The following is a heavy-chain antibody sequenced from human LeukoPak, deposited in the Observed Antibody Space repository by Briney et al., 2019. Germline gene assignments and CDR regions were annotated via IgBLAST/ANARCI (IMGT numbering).Heavy chain of an antibody. D-gene: IGHD1-26*01. CDR3: AKGGGGSYLRFDY. CDR1: GFTFSRYA. Sequence: PGGSLRLSCAASGFTFSRYAMSWVRQAPGKGLEWVSAISGSGGSTYYADSVKGRFTISRDNSKNTLYLQMNSLRPEDTAVFYCAKGGGGSYLRFDYWGQGTLVTVSS. CDR2: ISGSGGST. V-gene: IGHV3-23*01. J-gene: IGHJ4*02.